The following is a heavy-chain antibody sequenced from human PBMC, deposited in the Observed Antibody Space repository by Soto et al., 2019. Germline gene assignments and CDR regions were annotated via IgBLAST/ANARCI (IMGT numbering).Heavy chain of an antibody. Sequence: PGESLKISCKGSGYSFTSYWISWVRQMPGKGLEWMGRIDSSDSYTNYSPSFQGHVTISADKSISTAYLQWSSLKASDTAMYYCASQGSGSYYSYYYGMDVWGQGTTVTVSS. CDR1: GYSFTSYW. CDR2: IDSSDSYT. D-gene: IGHD1-26*01. J-gene: IGHJ6*02. CDR3: ASQGSGSYYSYYYGMDV. V-gene: IGHV5-10-1*01.